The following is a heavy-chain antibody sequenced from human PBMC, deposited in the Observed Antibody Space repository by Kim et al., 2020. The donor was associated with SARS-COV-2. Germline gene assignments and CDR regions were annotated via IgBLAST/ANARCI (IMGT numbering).Heavy chain of an antibody. CDR1: GFTFSSYS. D-gene: IGHD3-9*01. Sequence: GGSLRLSCAASGFTFSSYSMNWVRQAPGKGLEWVSSIISSSSYIYYADSGKGRFTISRDNAKNSLYLQMNSLRAEDTAVYYCASGVRYFDCWGQGTLVTVSS. CDR3: ASGVRYFDC. CDR2: IISSSSYI. V-gene: IGHV3-21*01. J-gene: IGHJ4*02.